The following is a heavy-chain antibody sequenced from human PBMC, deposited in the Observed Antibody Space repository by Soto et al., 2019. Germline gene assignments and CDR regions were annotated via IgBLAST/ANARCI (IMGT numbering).Heavy chain of an antibody. V-gene: IGHV3-23*01. D-gene: IGHD3-3*01. J-gene: IGHJ5*02. CDR3: AKDQRKPAIFGVVTLS. Sequence: PGGSLRLSFEGSGFSFSRFAMSWVRQVPGKWLEWVSAISGSGQTTYYADSVKGRFTVSRDNSNNTLYLQMNSLRAEDTDVYYCAKDQRKPAIFGVVTLSWGQGTLVTVSS. CDR1: GFSFSRFA. CDR2: ISGSGQTT.